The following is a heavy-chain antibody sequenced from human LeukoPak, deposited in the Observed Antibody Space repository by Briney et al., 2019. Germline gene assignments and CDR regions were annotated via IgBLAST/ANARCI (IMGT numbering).Heavy chain of an antibody. CDR3: ASRDKWELPTGGVPY. CDR2: IYSSGNT. CDR1: GGSISGYY. Sequence: SETLSLTCTVSGGSISGYYWSWIRQPAGKGLEWIGHIYSSGNTNYNPSLRGRVTMSVDKSKSLFSLKLNSVTAADTAVYYCASRDKWELPTGGVPYWGQGTLVTVSS. D-gene: IGHD1-26*01. V-gene: IGHV4-4*07. J-gene: IGHJ4*02.